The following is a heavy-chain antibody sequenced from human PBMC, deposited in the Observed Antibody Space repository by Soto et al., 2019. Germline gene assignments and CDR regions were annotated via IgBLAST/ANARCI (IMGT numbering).Heavy chain of an antibody. D-gene: IGHD3-10*01. CDR3: ARQGQATYYFGSGNLIVSYFDY. Sequence: SETLSLTCVVSGGSISSGGYSWGWIRQPPGKGLEWIGQIYYGGSTNYNPSLKSRVTISVDTSKNQFSLRLSSVTAADTAMYYCARQGQATYYFGSGNLIVSYFDYWGQGTLVTVSS. V-gene: IGHV4-61*05. CDR1: GGSISSGGYS. J-gene: IGHJ4*02. CDR2: IYYGGST.